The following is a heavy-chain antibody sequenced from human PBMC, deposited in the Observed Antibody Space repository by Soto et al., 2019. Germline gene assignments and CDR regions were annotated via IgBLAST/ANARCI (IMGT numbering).Heavy chain of an antibody. J-gene: IGHJ4*02. V-gene: IGHV3-48*01. D-gene: IGHD3-22*01. CDR1: GFTYSSDS. Sequence: GGCLRLSCAASGFTYSSDSVNWVRQAPGKGLEWVSYISSNSGTMYYADSVKGRFTISRDNAKNSLYLQMKSLRADDTAVYYCARDRFYYGSSGYYYFAYRGQGTLVTVS. CDR3: ARDRFYYGSSGYYYFAY. CDR2: ISSNSGTM.